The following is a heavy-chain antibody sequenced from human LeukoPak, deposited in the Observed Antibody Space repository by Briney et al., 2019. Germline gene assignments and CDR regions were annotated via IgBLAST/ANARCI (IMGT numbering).Heavy chain of an antibody. CDR1: GFTSSSYG. Sequence: PGRSLRLSCAASGFTSSSYGMHWVRQAPGKGLEWVAVIWYDGSNKYYADSVKGRFTISRDNSKNTLYLQMNSLRAEDTAVYYCARDDGIAAAGVDYWGQGTLVTVSS. CDR2: IWYDGSNK. CDR3: ARDDGIAAAGVDY. D-gene: IGHD6-13*01. J-gene: IGHJ4*02. V-gene: IGHV3-33*01.